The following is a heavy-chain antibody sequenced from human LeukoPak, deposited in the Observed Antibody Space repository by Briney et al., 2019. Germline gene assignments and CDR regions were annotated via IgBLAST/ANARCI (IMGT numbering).Heavy chain of an antibody. CDR2: INHSGST. CDR3: AITDYGGNRYFDY. Sequence: PSETLSLTCAVYGGSFSGYYWSWIRQPPGKGLEWIGEINHSGSTNYNPSLKSRVTISVDTSKNQSSLKLSSVTAADTAVYYCAITDYGGNRYFDYWGQGTLVTVSS. D-gene: IGHD4-23*01. V-gene: IGHV4-34*01. J-gene: IGHJ4*02. CDR1: GGSFSGYY.